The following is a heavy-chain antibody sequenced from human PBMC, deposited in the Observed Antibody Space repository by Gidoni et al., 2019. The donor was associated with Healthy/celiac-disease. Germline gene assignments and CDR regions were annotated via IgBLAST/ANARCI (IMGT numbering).Heavy chain of an antibody. CDR3: ARANFDWLLPIFDY. V-gene: IGHV4-59*01. D-gene: IGHD3-9*01. CDR1: GGSISSYY. CDR2: IYYSGST. J-gene: IGHJ4*02. Sequence: QVQLQESGPGLVQPSETLSLTCTVSGGSISSYYWSWIRQPPGKGLEWIGYIYYSGSTNYNPSLKSRVTISVDTSKNQFSLKLSSVTAADTAVYYCARANFDWLLPIFDYWGQGTLVTVSS.